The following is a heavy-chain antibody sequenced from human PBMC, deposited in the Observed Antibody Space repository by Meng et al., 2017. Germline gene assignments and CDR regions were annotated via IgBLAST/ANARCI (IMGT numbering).Heavy chain of an antibody. J-gene: IGHJ3*02. Sequence: GESLKTFCSASGFTFSSYAMSWVRQAPGKGLEWVSAISGSGGSTYYADSVKGRFTISRDNSKNTLYLQMNSLRAEDTAVYYCAKEQRLWFGELYRGAFDIWGQGTMVTVSS. CDR2: ISGSGGST. D-gene: IGHD3-10*01. CDR1: GFTFSSYA. V-gene: IGHV3-23*01. CDR3: AKEQRLWFGELYRGAFDI.